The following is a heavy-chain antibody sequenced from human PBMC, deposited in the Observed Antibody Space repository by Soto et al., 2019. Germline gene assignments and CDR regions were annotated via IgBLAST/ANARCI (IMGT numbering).Heavy chain of an antibody. CDR3: ARDPDDLWSGYYFDY. CDR2: IRSSGDTM. Sequence: ESGGDLVQPGGSLRLSCAASGFTFSSYNMIWARQAPGKGLEWVSYIRSSGDTMSYTDSVKGRFTISRDNDKNSLYLQMNSLRDEDTAVYYCARDPDDLWSGYYFDYWGQGTLVTVSS. V-gene: IGHV3-48*02. CDR1: GFTFSSYN. D-gene: IGHD3-3*01. J-gene: IGHJ4*02.